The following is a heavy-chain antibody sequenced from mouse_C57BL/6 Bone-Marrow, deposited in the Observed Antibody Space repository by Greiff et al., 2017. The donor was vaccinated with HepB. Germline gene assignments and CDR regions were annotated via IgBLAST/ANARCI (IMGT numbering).Heavy chain of an antibody. D-gene: IGHD3-2*02. CDR3: ARQLRLRAMDY. J-gene: IGHJ4*01. CDR1: GFTFSDYY. CDR2: ISNGGGST. V-gene: IGHV5-12*01. Sequence: EVKVVESGGGLVQPGGSLKLSCAASGFTFSDYYMYWVRQTPEKRLEWVAYISNGGGSTYYPDTVKGRFTISRDNAKNPLSLQMSRLKYEDTAMYYCARQLRLRAMDYWGQGTSVTVSS.